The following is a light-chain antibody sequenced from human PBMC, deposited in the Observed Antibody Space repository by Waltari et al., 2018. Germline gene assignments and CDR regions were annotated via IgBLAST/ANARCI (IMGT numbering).Light chain of an antibody. V-gene: IGKV3-20*01. CDR3: QQYSGYSGP. J-gene: IGKJ4*01. CDR1: QSVSNNQ. CDR2: GAF. Sequence: EIVLTQSPGTLFLSPGESATLSCRASQSVSNNQLAWYQQSPGQAPRLVIYGAFARATAIPDRFSGTGSGTDFTLTISRLEPEDFATYYCQQYSGYSGPFGGGTKVEIK.